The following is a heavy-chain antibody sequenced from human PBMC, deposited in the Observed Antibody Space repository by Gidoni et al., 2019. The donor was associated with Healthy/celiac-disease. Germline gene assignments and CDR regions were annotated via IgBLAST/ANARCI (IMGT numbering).Heavy chain of an antibody. J-gene: IGHJ4*02. D-gene: IGHD3-9*01. CDR1: GGSISSYY. CDR2: IYYSGST. V-gene: IGHV4-59*01. CDR3: ARQYYDILTGYFFFDY. Sequence: QVQLQESGPGLVKPSETLSLTCTVSGGSISSYYWSWIRQPPGKGLEWIGYIYYSGSTNYNPPLKSRVTISVDTSKNQFSLKLSSVTAADTAVYYCARQYYDILTGYFFFDYWGQGTLVTVSS.